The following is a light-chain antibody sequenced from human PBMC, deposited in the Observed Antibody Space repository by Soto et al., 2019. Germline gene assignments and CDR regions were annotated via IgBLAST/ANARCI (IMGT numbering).Light chain of an antibody. CDR3: QLLT. V-gene: IGKV3-20*01. Sequence: EVVLTQSPGTLSLSPGERATLSCRASQSISSGFLAWYQQKPGQAPRLLIYGASSRATGIPDRFSGSGSGTDFTLTISRLEPEDSAVYYCQLLTFGGGTRWRSN. CDR1: QSISSGF. J-gene: IGKJ4*01. CDR2: GAS.